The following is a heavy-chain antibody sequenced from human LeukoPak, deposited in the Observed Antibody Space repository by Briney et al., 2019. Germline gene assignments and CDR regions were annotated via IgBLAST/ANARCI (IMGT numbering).Heavy chain of an antibody. CDR2: IIPIFGTA. J-gene: IGHJ6*03. CDR3: ARKSVGQLLSNYYYYYYMDV. CDR1: GGTFSSYA. D-gene: IGHD2-2*01. Sequence: ASVKVSCKASGGTFSSYAISWVRQAPGQGLEWMGGIIPIFGTANYAQKFQGRVTITADESTSTAYMELSSLRSEDTAVYYCARKSVGQLLSNYYYYYYMDVWGKGTTVTVSS. V-gene: IGHV1-69*13.